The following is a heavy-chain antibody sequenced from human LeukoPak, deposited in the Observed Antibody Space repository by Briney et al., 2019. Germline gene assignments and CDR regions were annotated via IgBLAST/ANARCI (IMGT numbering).Heavy chain of an antibody. Sequence: SVKVSCKASGGTFSSYAISWVRQAPGQGLEWMGGIIPIFGTANYAQKFQGRVTITADESTSIAYMELSSLRSEDTAVYYCARDLGSSGWYYYYGMDVWGQGTTVTVSS. CDR2: IIPIFGTA. CDR3: ARDLGSSGWYYYYGMDV. V-gene: IGHV1-69*13. CDR1: GGTFSSYA. D-gene: IGHD6-25*01. J-gene: IGHJ6*02.